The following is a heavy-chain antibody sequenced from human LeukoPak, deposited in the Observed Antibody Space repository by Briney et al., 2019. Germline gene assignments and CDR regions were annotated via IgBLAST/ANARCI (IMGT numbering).Heavy chain of an antibody. CDR3: AKGDYGYYYYMDV. J-gene: IGHJ6*03. CDR1: GLTSSNNA. D-gene: IGHD4-17*01. V-gene: IGHV3-23*01. Sequence: GGSLRLSCAASGLTSSNNAMKWVRQAPGKGLEWVSTISGPGGSTYYGDPVKGRFTTSRDNSKNTVYLQMNSLRADDTAIYYCAKGDYGYYYYMDVWGKGTTVTVSS. CDR2: ISGPGGST.